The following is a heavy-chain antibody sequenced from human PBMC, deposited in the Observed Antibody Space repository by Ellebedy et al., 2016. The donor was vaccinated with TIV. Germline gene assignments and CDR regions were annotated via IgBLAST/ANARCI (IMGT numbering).Heavy chain of an antibody. Sequence: SVKVSXKASGGTFSSYAISWVRQAPGQGLEWMGGIIPIFGTANYAQKFQGRVTITADKSTSTAYMELSSLRSEDTAVYYCARVGSLGYSSGWDDDYWGQGTLVTVSS. D-gene: IGHD6-19*01. J-gene: IGHJ4*02. CDR1: GGTFSSYA. CDR2: IIPIFGTA. CDR3: ARVGSLGYSSGWDDDY. V-gene: IGHV1-69*06.